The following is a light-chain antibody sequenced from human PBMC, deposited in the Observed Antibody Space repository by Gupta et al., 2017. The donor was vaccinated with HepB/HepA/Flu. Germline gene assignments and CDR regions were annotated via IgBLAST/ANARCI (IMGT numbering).Light chain of an antibody. J-gene: IGKJ4*01. Sequence: DIQLTQSPSFLSASVGDRVTITCRASQGISGYLGWYQQKPGKAPKLLIFAASTLQSGVTSRFSGSGSGTEFTLTIIRLQPEDFATYYCQQLDSYPLTFGAGTKVEIK. V-gene: IGKV1-9*01. CDR1: QGISGY. CDR2: AAS. CDR3: QQLDSYPLT.